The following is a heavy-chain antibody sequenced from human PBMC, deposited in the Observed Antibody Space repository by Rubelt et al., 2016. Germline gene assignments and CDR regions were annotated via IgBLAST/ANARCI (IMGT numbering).Heavy chain of an antibody. CDR2: GST. J-gene: IGHJ5*02. V-gene: IGHV4-34*01. D-gene: IGHD3-3*01. CDR3: ARGRFWSGYGWFDP. Sequence: GSTNYNPSLKSRVTISVDTSKNQFSLKLSSVTAADTAVYYCARGRFWSGYGWFDPWGQGTLVTVSS.